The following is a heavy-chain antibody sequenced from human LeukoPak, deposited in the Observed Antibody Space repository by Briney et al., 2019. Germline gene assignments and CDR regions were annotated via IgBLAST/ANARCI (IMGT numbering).Heavy chain of an antibody. CDR3: AKAFSYMIVVVITHPDAFDI. CDR1: GFTFSSYA. D-gene: IGHD3-22*01. CDR2: ISGSGGST. Sequence: QTGGSLRLSCAASGFTFSSYAMSWVRQAPGKGLEWVSAISGSGGSTYYADSVKGRFTISRDNSKNTLYLQMNSLRAEDTAVYYCAKAFSYMIVVVITHPDAFDIWGQGTMVTVSS. J-gene: IGHJ3*02. V-gene: IGHV3-23*01.